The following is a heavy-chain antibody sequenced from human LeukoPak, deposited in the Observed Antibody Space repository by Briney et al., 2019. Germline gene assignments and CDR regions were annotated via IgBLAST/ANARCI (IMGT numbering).Heavy chain of an antibody. CDR2: INHSGST. CDR1: GGSFSGYY. D-gene: IGHD3-10*01. Sequence: SETLSLTCAVYGGSFSGYYWSWIRQPPGKGLEWIGEINHSGSTNYNPSLKSRVTISVDMSKNQFSLKLSSVTAADTAVYYCARGLHYYGSGSYYRGAFDIWGQGTMVTVSS. J-gene: IGHJ3*02. CDR3: ARGLHYYGSGSYYRGAFDI. V-gene: IGHV4-34*01.